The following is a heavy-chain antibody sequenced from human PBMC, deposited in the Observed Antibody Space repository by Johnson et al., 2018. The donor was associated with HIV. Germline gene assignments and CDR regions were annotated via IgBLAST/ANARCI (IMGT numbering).Heavy chain of an antibody. CDR3: ARGGYGGILDTVDL. CDR2: MYRGGST. Sequence: VQLVESGGGLIQPGGSLRLSCAASGLNVSSTYMSWVRQAPGKGLEWVSVMYRGGSTYYPDSVKGRFTISRDNSKNTLYLQMTSLRAEDTAMYFCARGGYGGILDTVDLWGQGTMVTVSS. J-gene: IGHJ3*01. CDR1: GLNVSSTY. V-gene: IGHV3-66*03. D-gene: IGHD4-23*01.